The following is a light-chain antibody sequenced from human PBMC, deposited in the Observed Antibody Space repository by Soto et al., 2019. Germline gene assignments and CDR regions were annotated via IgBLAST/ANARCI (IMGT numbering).Light chain of an antibody. V-gene: IGKV1-33*01. Sequence: DIQMTQCPSSLSASVGYRVTITCRASQNINNYLNWYQQKPGRAPKLLIYDASNLEGGVPSRFRGSGSGTDFTLTISRLQPEDIATYYCQQYENLPTFGQGTRLEIK. J-gene: IGKJ5*01. CDR3: QQYENLPT. CDR2: DAS. CDR1: QNINNY.